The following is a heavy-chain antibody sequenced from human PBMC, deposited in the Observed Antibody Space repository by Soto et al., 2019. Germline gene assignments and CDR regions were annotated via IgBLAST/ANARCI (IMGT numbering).Heavy chain of an antibody. CDR1: GFTFSGFA. CDR2: ISGSGDST. D-gene: IGHD6-19*01. J-gene: IGHJ4*02. V-gene: IGHV3-23*01. CDR3: AKDLHIAVVGSLGY. Sequence: GGSLRLSCAASGFTFSGFAMSWVRQAPGKGLEWVSVISGSGDSTYYADSVKGRFTISRDNSKNTLYLQMNSLRAEDTAVYYCAKDLHIAVVGSLGYWGQGTLVTVSS.